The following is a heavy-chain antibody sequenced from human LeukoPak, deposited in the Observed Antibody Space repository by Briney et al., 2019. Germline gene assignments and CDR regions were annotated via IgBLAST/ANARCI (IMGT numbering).Heavy chain of an antibody. J-gene: IGHJ4*02. CDR2: MNPNSGVT. V-gene: IGHV1-2*02. Sequence: PWASVKVSCKPSGYTFTVNYLHWVRQAPGQGLEWVGWMNPNSGVTFYAQNFQGRVTMTRDTSATTAYMELSSLTSDDTAVYYCARGAGTSWFDYWGQGSLVTVSS. D-gene: IGHD2-2*01. CDR3: ARGAGTSWFDY. CDR1: GYTFTVNY.